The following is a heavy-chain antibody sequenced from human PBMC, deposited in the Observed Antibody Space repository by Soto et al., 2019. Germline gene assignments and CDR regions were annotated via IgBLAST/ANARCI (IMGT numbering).Heavy chain of an antibody. CDR2: TYYSGST. CDR1: GGSISSYD. V-gene: IGHV4-59*01. J-gene: IGHJ6*02. Sequence: SETLSLTCTVSGGSISSYDWSWIRQPPGKGLEWIGYTYYSGSTNYNPSLKSRVTISVDTSKNQFSLKLSSVTAADTAVYYCARDRARLRRNYYYRMDVWGQGTTVTVSS. CDR3: ARDRARLRRNYYYRMDV. D-gene: IGHD6-6*01.